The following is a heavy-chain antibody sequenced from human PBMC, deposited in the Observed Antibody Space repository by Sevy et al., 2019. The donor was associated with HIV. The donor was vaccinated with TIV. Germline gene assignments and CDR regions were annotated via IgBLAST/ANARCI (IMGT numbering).Heavy chain of an antibody. V-gene: IGHV4-34*01. Sequence: ETLSLTCAVYGGSFSGYYWSWIRQPPGKGLEWIGEINDSGSTNYNPSLKSRVTISVDTSKNQFSLKLSSVTAADTAVYYCARFRNRYSYGPIYFDYWGQGTLVTVSS. D-gene: IGHD5-18*01. J-gene: IGHJ4*02. CDR3: ARFRNRYSYGPIYFDY. CDR1: GGSFSGYY. CDR2: INDSGST.